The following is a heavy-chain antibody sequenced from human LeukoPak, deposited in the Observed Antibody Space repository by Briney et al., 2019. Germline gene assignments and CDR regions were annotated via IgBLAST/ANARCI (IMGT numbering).Heavy chain of an antibody. V-gene: IGHV3-21*04. Sequence: PGGSLRLSCAASGFTFSSYSMNWVRQAPGKGLEWVSSISSSSSYIYYADSVKGRFTISRDNAKNSLYLQMNSLRAEDTAVYYCARVPVRGVIIRYWGQGTLVTVSS. CDR1: GFTFSSYS. CDR3: ARVPVRGVIIRY. D-gene: IGHD3-10*01. J-gene: IGHJ4*02. CDR2: ISSSSSYI.